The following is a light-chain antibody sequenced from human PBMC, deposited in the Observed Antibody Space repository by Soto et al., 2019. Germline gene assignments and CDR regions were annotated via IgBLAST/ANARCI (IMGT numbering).Light chain of an antibody. CDR1: QSINSR. CDR2: DAS. V-gene: IGKV1-5*01. CDR3: QQYNSYSYT. J-gene: IGKJ2*01. Sequence: DIQMTQSPSTLSASVGDRVTITCRASQSINSRLAWYQQKPGKAPKLLIYDASSLESGVPSRFSASGSGTEFTLTISSLQPDDFATYYGQQYNSYSYTFGQGTKLEIK.